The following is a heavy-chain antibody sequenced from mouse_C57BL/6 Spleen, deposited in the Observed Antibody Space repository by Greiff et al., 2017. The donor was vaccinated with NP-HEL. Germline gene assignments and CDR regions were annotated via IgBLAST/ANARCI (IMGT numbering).Heavy chain of an antibody. V-gene: IGHV1-53*01. CDR1: GYTFTSYW. CDR2: INPSNGGT. Sequence: QVQLQQPGTELVKPGASVKLSCKASGYTFTSYWMHWVKQRPGQGLEWIGNINPSNGGTNYNEKFKGKATLTVDESASTANMHLSGLTTEDSAVYDCERGDYQGNSWYFDDWGKGTTLTVSS. CDR3: ERGDYQGNSWYFDD. D-gene: IGHD2-1*01. J-gene: IGHJ2*01.